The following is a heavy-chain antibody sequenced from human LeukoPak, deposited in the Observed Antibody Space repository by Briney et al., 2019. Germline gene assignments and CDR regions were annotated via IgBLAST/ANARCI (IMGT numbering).Heavy chain of an antibody. D-gene: IGHD6-13*01. CDR3: AKGHRAIAAAGTWFDP. J-gene: IGHJ5*02. Sequence: PGGSLRLSCAASGFTFSSYAMSWVRQAPGKGLEWVSAISGSGGSTYYADSVKGRFTISRDNSKNTPYLQMNSLRAEDTAVYYCAKGHRAIAAAGTWFDPWGQGTLVTVSS. CDR1: GFTFSSYA. CDR2: ISGSGGST. V-gene: IGHV3-23*01.